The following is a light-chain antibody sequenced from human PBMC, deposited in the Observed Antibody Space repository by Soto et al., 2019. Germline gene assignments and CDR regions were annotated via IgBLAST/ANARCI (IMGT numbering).Light chain of an antibody. V-gene: IGKV1-9*01. CDR3: QHLHSYALT. J-gene: IGKJ4*01. CDR2: AAS. Sequence: DIQLTQSPSFLSASVGDRVTITCRASQGISDYLAWYQQKPGKAPKLLIYAASTLETGVPSRFSGSGSVTQFTLTISSLQPEDFATYYCQHLHSYALTFGGGTKVEIK. CDR1: QGISDY.